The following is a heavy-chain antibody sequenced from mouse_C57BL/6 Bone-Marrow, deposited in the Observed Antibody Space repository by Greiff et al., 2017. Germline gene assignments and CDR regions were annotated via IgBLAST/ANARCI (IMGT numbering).Heavy chain of an antibody. CDR3: AREGGYDAWFAY. J-gene: IGHJ3*01. CDR2: IDPEDGDT. V-gene: IGHV14-2*01. D-gene: IGHD2-14*01. CDR1: GFTFTDYY. Sequence: EVQLQQSGAELVKPGASVKLSCTASGFTFTDYYMHWVKQRTEQGLEWIGRIDPEDGDTNYAPKFQGKATITQDTSSNTAYLQLSSLASEDAAVYDSAREGGYDAWFAYWGQGTLVTVSA.